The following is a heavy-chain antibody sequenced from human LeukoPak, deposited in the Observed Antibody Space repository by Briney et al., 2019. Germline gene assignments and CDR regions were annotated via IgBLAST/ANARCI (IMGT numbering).Heavy chain of an antibody. CDR1: GYTFTGYY. CDR2: INPNSGGT. D-gene: IGHD5-12*01. CDR3: ARDRIAIKWLRFRGGFDY. J-gene: IGHJ4*02. Sequence: ASVKVSCKASGYTFTGYYMHWVRQAPGQGLEWMGRINPNSGGTNYAQKFQGRVTMTRDTSISTAYMELSRLRSDDTAVYYCARDRIAIKWLRFRGGFDYWGQGTLVTVSS. V-gene: IGHV1-2*06.